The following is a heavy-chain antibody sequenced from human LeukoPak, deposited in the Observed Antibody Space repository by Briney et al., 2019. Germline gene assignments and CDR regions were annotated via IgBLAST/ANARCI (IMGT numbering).Heavy chain of an antibody. CDR1: GYTFTSYG. J-gene: IGHJ6*02. Sequence: ASVKVSCKASGYTFTSYGISWVRQAPGQGLEWMGWISAYNGNTNYAQKLQGRVTMTTDTSTSTAYMELRSLRSDDTAVYYCARIRVFDFSPGRDPGRNYYYYGMDVWGQGTTVTVSS. V-gene: IGHV1-18*01. CDR2: ISAYNGNT. D-gene: IGHD3-3*01. CDR3: ARIRVFDFSPGRDPGRNYYYYGMDV.